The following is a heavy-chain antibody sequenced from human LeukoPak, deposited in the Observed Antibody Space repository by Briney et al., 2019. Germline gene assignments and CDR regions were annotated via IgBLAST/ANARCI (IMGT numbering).Heavy chain of an antibody. D-gene: IGHD2-2*02. J-gene: IGHJ5*02. CDR2: INPNSGGT. V-gene: IGHV1-2*02. CDR1: GYTFTGYY. CDR3: AREVDCSSTSCYRGNWFDP. Sequence: ASVKVSCKASGYTFTGYYMHWVRQAPGQGLEWMGWINPNSGGTNYAQKLQGRVTMTRDTSISTAYMELSRLRSDDTAVYYCAREVDCSSTSCYRGNWFDPWGQGTLVTVSS.